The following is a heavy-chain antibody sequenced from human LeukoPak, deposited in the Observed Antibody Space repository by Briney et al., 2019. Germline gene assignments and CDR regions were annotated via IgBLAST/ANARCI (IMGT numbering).Heavy chain of an antibody. CDR3: ARDRVGDYFDY. Sequence: GGSLRLSCAASGFTVSSNYMSWVRQAPGKGLEWVSVIYSGGSTYYADSVKGRFSISRDNSKNTLYLQMNSLRAEDTAVYYCARDRVGDYFDYWGQGTLVTVSS. CDR1: GFTVSSNY. D-gene: IGHD3-16*01. CDR2: IYSGGST. J-gene: IGHJ4*02. V-gene: IGHV3-53*01.